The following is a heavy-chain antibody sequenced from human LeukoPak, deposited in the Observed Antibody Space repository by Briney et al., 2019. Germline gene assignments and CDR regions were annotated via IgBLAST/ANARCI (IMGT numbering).Heavy chain of an antibody. Sequence: ASVKVSCKASGYTFTSYYMHWVRQAPGQGLEWMGIINPSGGSTSYAQKFQGRVTMTRDTATSTVYMELSSLRSEDTAVYYCARAWDGYCSGGSCYSFAFDIWGQGTMVTVSS. D-gene: IGHD2-15*01. CDR1: GYTFTSYY. CDR2: INPSGGST. V-gene: IGHV1-46*01. J-gene: IGHJ3*02. CDR3: ARAWDGYCSGGSCYSFAFDI.